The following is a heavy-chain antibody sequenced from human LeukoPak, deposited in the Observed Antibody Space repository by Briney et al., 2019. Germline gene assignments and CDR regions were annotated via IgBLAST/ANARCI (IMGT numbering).Heavy chain of an antibody. D-gene: IGHD2-15*01. CDR3: ARDKRGGSPYCLDP. V-gene: IGHV4-61*02. CDR1: GGSISGGSYY. J-gene: IGHJ5*02. Sequence: PSQTLSLTCTVSGGSISGGSYYWSWIRQAAGKGVECIGRIYTGGSTNYNPSLKSRVTISVDTYKNQFSLKLSSVTAADTAVYYCARDKRGGSPYCLDPWGQGTLVTVSS. CDR2: IYTGGST.